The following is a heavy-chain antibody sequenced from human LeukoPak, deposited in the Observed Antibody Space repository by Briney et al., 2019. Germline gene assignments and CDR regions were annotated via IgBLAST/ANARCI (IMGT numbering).Heavy chain of an antibody. CDR2: IYPGDSDT. J-gene: IGHJ4*02. D-gene: IGHD5-18*01. CDR3: AASDISDTAMVIDY. Sequence: GESLKISCKGSGYSFTSHWIGWVRQMPGRGLEWMGIIYPGDSDTRYSPSFQGQVTISADKSISTAYLQWSSLKASDTAMYYCAASDISDTAMVIDYWGQGTLVTVSS. V-gene: IGHV5-51*01. CDR1: GYSFTSHW.